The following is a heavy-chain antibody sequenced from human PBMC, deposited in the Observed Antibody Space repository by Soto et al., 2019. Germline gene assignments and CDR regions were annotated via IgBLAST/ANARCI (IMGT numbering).Heavy chain of an antibody. J-gene: IGHJ4*02. D-gene: IGHD6-19*01. V-gene: IGHV3-33*01. CDR2: IWYDGSNK. Sequence: GGSLRLSCAASGFTFSSYGMHWVRQAPGKGLEWVAVIWYDGSNKYYADSVKGRFTISRDNSKNTLYLQMNSLRAEDTAVYYCARSGYSSGWAPLGIDYWGQGTLVTVSS. CDR3: ARSGYSSGWAPLGIDY. CDR1: GFTFSSYG.